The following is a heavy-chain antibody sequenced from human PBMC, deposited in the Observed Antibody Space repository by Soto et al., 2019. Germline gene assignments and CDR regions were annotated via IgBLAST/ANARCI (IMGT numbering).Heavy chain of an antibody. CDR2: IFSSGST. CDR1: GGSLSGYY. V-gene: IGHV4-59*01. D-gene: IGHD5-18*01. Sequence: TKTLSLTCTVSGGSLSGYYWTWIRQPPGKGLEWIGYIFSSGSTNYNPSLESRVTISVDTSKNQFSLELRSVTAADTAVYFCVIESTAMVTECDGMDVWGRGTSVTVYS. CDR3: VIESTAMVTECDGMDV. J-gene: IGHJ6*02.